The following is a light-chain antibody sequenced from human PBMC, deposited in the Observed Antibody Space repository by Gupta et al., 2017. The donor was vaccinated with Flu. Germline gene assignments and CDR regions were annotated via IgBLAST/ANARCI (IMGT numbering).Light chain of an antibody. V-gene: IGLV1-44*01. CDR2: ETS. CDR3: AAWDDSLNGWV. CDR1: RSNIGINP. Sequence: QSVLTQSPSASGTPGQGVTIPCSGRRSNIGINPVNWYRQLPATAPKLLIYETSQRPSGVPDRFSGSKSGTSASLAISGLQSEDEADYYCAAWDDSLNGWVFGGGTKVTVL. J-gene: IGLJ3*02.